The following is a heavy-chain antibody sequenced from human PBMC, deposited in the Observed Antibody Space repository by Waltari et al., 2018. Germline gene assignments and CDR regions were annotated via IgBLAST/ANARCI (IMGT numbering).Heavy chain of an antibody. D-gene: IGHD4-4*01. CDR1: GYTLTELS. V-gene: IGHV1-24*01. CDR2: FDPEDGEI. CDR3: ASNQVDYSNYFYFDY. Sequence: QVHLVQSGAEVRRPGASVKVSCKVSGYTLTELSIHWVRQAPGKGLEWMGGFDPEDGEIIYAQKFQGRVTMTEDTSTDTVYMEVSSLRSEDTAVYYCASNQVDYSNYFYFDYWGQGPLVTVSS. J-gene: IGHJ4*02.